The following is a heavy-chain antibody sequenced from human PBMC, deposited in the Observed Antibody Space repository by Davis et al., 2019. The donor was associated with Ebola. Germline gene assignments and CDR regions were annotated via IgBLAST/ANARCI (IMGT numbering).Heavy chain of an antibody. J-gene: IGHJ5*02. CDR3: ARLPTGYPNWFDP. V-gene: IGHV3-53*01. CDR1: GFSVSSYF. Sequence: GESLKISCAASGFSVSSYFMSWVRRAPEKGLEWVSVIYASGTTEYADSVKGRFTISRDYSKNTLYLQMDSLRAEDSAVYHCARLPTGYPNWFDPWGQGTLVTVSS. CDR2: IYASGTT. D-gene: IGHD3-9*01.